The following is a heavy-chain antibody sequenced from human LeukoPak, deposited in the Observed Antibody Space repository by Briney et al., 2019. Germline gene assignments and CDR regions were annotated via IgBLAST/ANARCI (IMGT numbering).Heavy chain of an antibody. CDR2: ISSSGSTI. D-gene: IGHD1-1*01. CDR3: ARDPRTVRI. Sequence: GGSLRLSCAASGFTFSSYEMNWVRQAPGKGLEWVSYISSSGSTIYYADSVKGRFTISRDNAKNSLYLQMNSLRVEDTAVYFCARDPRTVRIWGQGTLVTVSS. V-gene: IGHV3-48*03. CDR1: GFTFSSYE. J-gene: IGHJ4*02.